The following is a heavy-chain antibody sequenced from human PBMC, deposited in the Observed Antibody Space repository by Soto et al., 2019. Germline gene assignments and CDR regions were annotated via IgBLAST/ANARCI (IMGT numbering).Heavy chain of an antibody. CDR1: GGSISSYY. CDR2: IYYSGST. V-gene: IGHV4-59*01. J-gene: IGHJ6*02. Sequence: PSETLSLTCTVSGGSISSYYWSWIRQPPGKGLEWIGYIYYSGSTNYNPSLKSRVTISVDTSKNQFYLKLSSVTAADTAVYYCARERSLQYYYYGMDVWGQGTTVTVSS. CDR3: ARERSLQYYYYGMDV.